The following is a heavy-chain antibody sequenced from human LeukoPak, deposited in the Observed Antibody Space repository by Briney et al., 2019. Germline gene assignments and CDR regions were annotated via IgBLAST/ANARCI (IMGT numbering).Heavy chain of an antibody. V-gene: IGHV1-24*01. CDR3: ATLGGRPGLDV. D-gene: IGHD1-14*01. CDR1: GYTLTELS. CDR2: FDPEDGET. J-gene: IGHJ6*02. Sequence: GASVKVSCTVSGYTLTELSMHWLRQAPGKGLEWMGGFDPEDGETIYAQKFQGRVTMTEDTSTDTAYMELSSLRSEDTAVYYCATLGGRPGLDVWGQGTTVTVSS.